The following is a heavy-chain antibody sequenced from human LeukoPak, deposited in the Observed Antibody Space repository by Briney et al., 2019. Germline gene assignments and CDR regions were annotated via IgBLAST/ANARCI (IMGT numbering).Heavy chain of an antibody. V-gene: IGHV3-30*03. CDR2: ISYDGSNK. CDR1: GFTFSSYG. D-gene: IGHD5-18*01. J-gene: IGHJ6*02. Sequence: GGSLRLSCAASGFTFSSYGMHWVRQAPGKGLEWVAVISYDGSNKYYADSVKGRFTISRGNSKNTLYLQMNSLRAEDTAVYYCATPRGDTALDVWGQGTTVTVSS. CDR3: ATPRGDTALDV.